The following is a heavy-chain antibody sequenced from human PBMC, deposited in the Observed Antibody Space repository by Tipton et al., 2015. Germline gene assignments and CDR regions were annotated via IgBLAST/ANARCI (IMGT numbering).Heavy chain of an antibody. CDR3: ARDQAFDV. CDR2: VFTGGNT. Sequence: GSLRLSCAASGFNVTTNYMSWVRQAPGGGLEWVSRVFTGGNTQYADSVRGRFTISRDTSKNMVYLQMNNMRTDDTAVYYCARDQAFDVWGQGTTVTVSS. V-gene: IGHV3-53*01. CDR1: GFNVTTNY. J-gene: IGHJ3*01.